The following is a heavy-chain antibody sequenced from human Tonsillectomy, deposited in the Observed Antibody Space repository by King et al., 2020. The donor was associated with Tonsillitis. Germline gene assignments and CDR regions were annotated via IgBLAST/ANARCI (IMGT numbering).Heavy chain of an antibody. V-gene: IGHV5-10-1*03. D-gene: IGHD2-15*01. Sequence: QLVQSGAEVKKPGESLRISCKGSGYSFSTYWISWVRQMPGKGLEWMGTIDPSDSYTKYSPSFQGHVTISADKSSSAAYLQWSRLKASDTAMYYCARPYGGGGKCEDAFDIWGQGTMVTVSS. J-gene: IGHJ3*02. CDR3: ARPYGGGGKCEDAFDI. CDR2: IDPSDSYT. CDR1: GYSFSTYW.